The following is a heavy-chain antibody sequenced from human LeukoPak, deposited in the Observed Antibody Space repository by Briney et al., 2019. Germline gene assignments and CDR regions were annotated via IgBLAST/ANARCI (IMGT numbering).Heavy chain of an antibody. D-gene: IGHD5-18*01. CDR2: IYYSGST. CDR1: GGSISSGGYY. CDR3: ARGVVDTAMVYYGMDV. Sequence: SETLSLTCTVSGGSISSGGYYWSWIRQHPGKGLEWIGYIYYSGSTYYNPSLKSRVTISVDTSKNQFSLKLSSVTAADTAVYYCARGVVDTAMVYYGMDVWGQGTTVTVSS. V-gene: IGHV4-31*03. J-gene: IGHJ6*02.